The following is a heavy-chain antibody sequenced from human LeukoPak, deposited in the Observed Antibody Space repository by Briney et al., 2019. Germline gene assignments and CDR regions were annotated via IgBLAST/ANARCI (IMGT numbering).Heavy chain of an antibody. CDR1: GGSISSGGYS. V-gene: IGHV4-30-2*01. Sequence: SETLSLTCAVSGGSISSGGYSWSWIRQPPGKGLEWIGYIYHSGSTYYNPSLKSRVTISVDRSKNQFSLKLSSVTAADTAVYYCARGPVWSGYYSPYFDYWGQGTLVTVSS. CDR3: ARGPVWSGYYSPYFDY. J-gene: IGHJ4*02. D-gene: IGHD3-3*01. CDR2: IYHSGST.